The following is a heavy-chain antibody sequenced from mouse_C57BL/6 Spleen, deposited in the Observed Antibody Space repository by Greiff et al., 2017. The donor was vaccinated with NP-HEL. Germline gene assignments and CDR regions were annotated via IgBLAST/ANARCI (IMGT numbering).Heavy chain of an antibody. CDR1: GFTFSDYG. CDR2: ISSGSSTI. J-gene: IGHJ4*01. CDR3: GKILLRYAMDY. D-gene: IGHD1-1*01. V-gene: IGHV5-17*01. Sequence: EVQVVESGGGLVKPGGSLKLSCAASGFTFSDYGMHWVRQAPEKGLEWVAYISSGSSTIYYADTVKGRFTISRDNAKNTLFLQMTILRSEDTAMYYCGKILLRYAMDYWGQGTSVTVSS.